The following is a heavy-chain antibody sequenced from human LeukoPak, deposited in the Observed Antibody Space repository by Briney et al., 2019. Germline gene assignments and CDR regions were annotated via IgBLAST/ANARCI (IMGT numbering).Heavy chain of an antibody. CDR1: GFTFSSYS. D-gene: IGHD3-16*01. V-gene: IGHV3-21*01. J-gene: IGHJ3*02. CDR2: ISSSSSYI. CDR3: ERAEYYRGAFDI. Sequence: GGSLRLSCAASGFTFSSYSMNWVRQAPGKGLEWVSSISSSSSYIYYADSVKGRFTISRDNAKNSLYLQMNSLRAEDTAVYSCERAEYYRGAFDIWGQGTMVIVSS.